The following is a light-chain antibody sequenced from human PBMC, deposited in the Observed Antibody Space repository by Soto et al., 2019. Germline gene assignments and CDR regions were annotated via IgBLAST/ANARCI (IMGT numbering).Light chain of an antibody. V-gene: IGKV1-39*01. J-gene: IGKJ3*01. CDR3: QQSNIMPFT. CDR1: QSINTY. CDR2: AAS. Sequence: DIQMTQSPSSLSASVGDRVTITCRASQSINTYLNWYQQKPGKAPKLLIFAASSLQSGVPSRFSGSGSGTDFTLTISSLQPDDFATYYCQQSNIMPFTFGPGTKVDIK.